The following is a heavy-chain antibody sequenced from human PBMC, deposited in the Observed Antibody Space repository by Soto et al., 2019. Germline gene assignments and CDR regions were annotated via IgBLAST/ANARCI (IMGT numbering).Heavy chain of an antibody. Sequence: SETLSLTCTVSDGSISSGGYDWSWIRQHPGKGLEWIGYIYYSGSTYYNPSLKSRVTISVDTSKNQFSLKLSSVTAADTAVYYCARGGDYYDSSGYLGYWGQGTLVTVSS. J-gene: IGHJ4*02. CDR2: IYYSGST. CDR3: ARGGDYYDSSGYLGY. V-gene: IGHV4-31*03. CDR1: DGSISSGGYD. D-gene: IGHD3-22*01.